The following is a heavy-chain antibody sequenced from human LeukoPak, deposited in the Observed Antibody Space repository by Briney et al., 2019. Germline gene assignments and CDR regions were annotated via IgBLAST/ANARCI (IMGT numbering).Heavy chain of an antibody. V-gene: IGHV4-4*07. Sequence: PSETLSLTCTVSGGSISSYYWSWIRQPAGKGLEWIGRIYTSGSTNYNPSLKSRVTMSVDTSKNQFSLKLSSVTAADTAVYYCARDSGAVADVSFDYWGQGTLVTVSS. CDR2: IYTSGST. CDR3: ARDSGAVADVSFDY. CDR1: GGSISSYY. J-gene: IGHJ4*02. D-gene: IGHD6-19*01.